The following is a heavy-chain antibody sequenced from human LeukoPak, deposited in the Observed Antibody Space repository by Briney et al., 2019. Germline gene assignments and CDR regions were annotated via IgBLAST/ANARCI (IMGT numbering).Heavy chain of an antibody. V-gene: IGHV3-15*01. CDR2: IKSKTDGGTT. CDR3: TTGYCSSTSCYINAFDN. D-gene: IGHD2-2*02. J-gene: IGHJ3*02. Sequence: PGGSLRLSCAASGFTFSNAWMSWVRQAPGKGLEWVGRIKSKTDGGTTDYAAPVKGRFTISRDDSKNTLYLQMNSLKTEDTAVYYCTTGYCSSTSCYINAFDNWGQGTMVTVSS. CDR1: GFTFSNAW.